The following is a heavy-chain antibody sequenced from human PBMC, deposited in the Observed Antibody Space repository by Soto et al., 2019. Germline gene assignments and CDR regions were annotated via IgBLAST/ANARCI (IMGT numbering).Heavy chain of an antibody. CDR2: ISSTASTI. CDR1: EFAISDYE. V-gene: IGHV3-48*03. J-gene: IGHJ6*02. D-gene: IGHD3-10*01. Sequence: GGSLRLSCAAAEFAISDYEMNWVRQAPGKGLEWISYISSTASTIHYAGSVKGRFTISRDNAKNSVYLQMNSLRAEDSAVYYCARAAGIMTRGFHGMDVWGQGTTVTVSS. CDR3: ARAAGIMTRGFHGMDV.